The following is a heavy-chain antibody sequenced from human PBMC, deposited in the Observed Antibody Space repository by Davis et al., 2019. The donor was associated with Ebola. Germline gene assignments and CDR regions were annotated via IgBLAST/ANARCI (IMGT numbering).Heavy chain of an antibody. J-gene: IGHJ4*02. CDR1: GFIFSTYG. V-gene: IGHV3-33*06. D-gene: IGHD1-26*01. Sequence: PGGSLRLSCAASGFIFSTYGMHWVRQAPGKGLEWVAVIWYDGTNKYYADSVRGRFTISRDNSKSTVYLQMNSLRAEDTATYYCAKEYGSGRYQFDYWGQGALVTVSS. CDR3: AKEYGSGRYQFDY. CDR2: IWYDGTNK.